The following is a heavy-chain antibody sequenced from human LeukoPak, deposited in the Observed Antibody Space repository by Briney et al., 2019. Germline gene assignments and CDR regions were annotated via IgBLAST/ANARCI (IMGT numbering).Heavy chain of an antibody. CDR1: GITFSVYW. Sequence: GGSLRLSCAASGITFSVYWMHWVRQAPGMRLVWVSRTKSDGSSTDYADSVKGRFTVSRDNAKNTLYLQMNSLRAEDTAVYYCARDFADWGQGTLVTVSS. CDR2: TKSDGSST. V-gene: IGHV3-74*01. J-gene: IGHJ4*02. CDR3: ARDFAD.